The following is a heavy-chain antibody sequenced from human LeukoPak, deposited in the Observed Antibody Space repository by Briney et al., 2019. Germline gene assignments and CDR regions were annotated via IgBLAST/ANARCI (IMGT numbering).Heavy chain of an antibody. J-gene: IGHJ5*02. Sequence: ASVKVSCKASGYTFTSYDINWVRQATGQGLEWMGWMNPNSGNTGYAQKFQGRVTITRNTSISTAYMELSSLRSEDTAVYYCARHRIAAAANWFDPWGQGTLVTVSS. V-gene: IGHV1-8*03. D-gene: IGHD6-13*01. CDR3: ARHRIAAAANWFDP. CDR2: MNPNSGNT. CDR1: GYTFTSYD.